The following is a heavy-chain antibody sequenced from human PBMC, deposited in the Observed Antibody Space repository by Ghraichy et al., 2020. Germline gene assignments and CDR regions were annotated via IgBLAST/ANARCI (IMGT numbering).Heavy chain of an antibody. D-gene: IGHD3-22*01. Sequence: GESLNISCAASGFTFNTYLTWVRQTPGKGLEWVSSISSGGGHTYYADSVKGRFTISRDNARKSVFLQMKSLRAEDTAVYYCARVMGRYDSYGYDYWGQGTRVTVSS. CDR2: ISSGGGHT. V-gene: IGHV3-21*01. CDR1: GFTFNTY. CDR3: ARVMGRYDSYGYDY. J-gene: IGHJ4*02.